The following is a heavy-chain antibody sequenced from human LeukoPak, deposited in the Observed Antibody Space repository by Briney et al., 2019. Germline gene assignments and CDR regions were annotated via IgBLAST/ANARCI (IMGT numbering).Heavy chain of an antibody. Sequence: GGSLRLSCAASGFIFNNYGLIWVRQAPGKGLEWVSAISNDGGGTTYADFVNGRFTISRDDSKNTLFLQMNSLRAEDTALYYCAKGSSGYFADLWGQGTLVTVSS. CDR3: AKGSSGYFADL. V-gene: IGHV3-23*01. CDR1: GFIFNNYG. CDR2: ISNDGGGT. J-gene: IGHJ5*02. D-gene: IGHD3-22*01.